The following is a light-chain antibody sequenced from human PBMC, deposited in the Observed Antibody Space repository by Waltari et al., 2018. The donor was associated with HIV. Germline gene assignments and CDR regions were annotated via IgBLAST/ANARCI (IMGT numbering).Light chain of an antibody. CDR1: ELGDKY. CDR2: QHT. J-gene: IGLJ1*01. Sequence: EVTQSPSVSVSPGQTATITCSGDELGDKYVCWYQQKPGQSPVLVIYQHTKRPPGIPERFSGSNSGNTATLTISGTQAMDEADYYCQAWDNSALWVFGSGTKVTVL. CDR3: QAWDNSALWV. V-gene: IGLV3-1*01.